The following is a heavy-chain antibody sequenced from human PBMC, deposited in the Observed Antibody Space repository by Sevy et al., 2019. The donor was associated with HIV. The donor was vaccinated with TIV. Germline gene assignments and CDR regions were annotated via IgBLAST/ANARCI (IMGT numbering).Heavy chain of an antibody. CDR1: GFTFTHAW. V-gene: IGHV3-15*01. CDR2: IKSTPDGGTT. CDR3: STDPIIVLLVTDGMDV. J-gene: IGHJ6*02. Sequence: GGSLRLSCTASGFTFTHAWMSWVRQAPGKGLEWVGRIKSTPDGGTTDYAAPVKGRFTISRDDSKNTLHLQMNSLKTEDTAVYYCSTDPIIVLLVTDGMDVWGQGTTVTVSS. D-gene: IGHD2-8*02.